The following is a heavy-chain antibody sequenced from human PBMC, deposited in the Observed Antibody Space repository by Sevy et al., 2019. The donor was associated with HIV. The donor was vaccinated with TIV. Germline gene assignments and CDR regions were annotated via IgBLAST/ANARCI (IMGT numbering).Heavy chain of an antibody. D-gene: IGHD7-27*01. Sequence: GGSLRLSCAASGFTFSNYNMNWVRQAPGKGLEWVSFISFMSNYIYYGDSVKGRFTISRDNAKNSVYLQMNSLRAEDTAVYYCARGLVNWDGMDVWGHGTTVTVSS. CDR2: ISFMSNYI. CDR3: ARGLVNWDGMDV. CDR1: GFTFSNYN. J-gene: IGHJ6*02. V-gene: IGHV3-21*01.